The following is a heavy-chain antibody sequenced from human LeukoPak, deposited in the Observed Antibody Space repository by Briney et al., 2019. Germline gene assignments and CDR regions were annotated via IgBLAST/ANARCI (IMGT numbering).Heavy chain of an antibody. CDR2: IYYSGST. Sequence: PSETLSLTCTVSGDSISNYYWNWIRQTPGKGLEWIGYIYYSGSTLYNPSLKSRVTISIDKSKNQISLLMNSVTAADTAVYYCARDRDRDTGGYYYHMDVWGKGTTVSVS. V-gene: IGHV4-59*01. CDR3: ARDRDRDTGGYYYHMDV. CDR1: GDSISNYY. D-gene: IGHD2-8*02. J-gene: IGHJ6*03.